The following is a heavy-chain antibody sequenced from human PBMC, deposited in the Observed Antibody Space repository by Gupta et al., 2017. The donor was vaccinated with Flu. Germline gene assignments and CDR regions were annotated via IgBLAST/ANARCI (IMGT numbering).Heavy chain of an antibody. Sequence: QVQLQQWGAGLLKPSETLPLTCAVYGGSFSGYYWSWIRQPPGKGLEWIGEINHSGSTNYNPSLKSRVTISVDTSKNQFSLKLSSVTAADTAVYYCARGQRWYRAFDPWGQGTLVTVSS. J-gene: IGHJ5*02. D-gene: IGHD4-23*01. CDR3: ARGQRWYRAFDP. V-gene: IGHV4-34*01. CDR1: GGSFSGYY. CDR2: INHSGST.